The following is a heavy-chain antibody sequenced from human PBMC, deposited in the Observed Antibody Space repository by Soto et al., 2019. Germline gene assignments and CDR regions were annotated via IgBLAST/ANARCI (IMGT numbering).Heavy chain of an antibody. J-gene: IGHJ3*02. CDR1: GFTFRSYW. V-gene: IGHV3-7*01. Sequence: GGSLRLSCAVSGFTFRSYWMSWVRQAPGKGLEWVANIKLDGSDKYYVDSVKGRFTISRDNAENSLYLQMNSLRAEDTAVYYCARRRAYGDYDHDAFDIWGQGTMVTVSS. CDR2: IKLDGSDK. CDR3: ARRRAYGDYDHDAFDI. D-gene: IGHD4-17*01.